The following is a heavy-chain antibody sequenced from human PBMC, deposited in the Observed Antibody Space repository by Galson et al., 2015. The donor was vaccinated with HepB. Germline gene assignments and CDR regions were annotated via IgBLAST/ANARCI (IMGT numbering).Heavy chain of an antibody. Sequence: SLRLSCAASGSTYSTYWMSWVRQAPGKELEWVANIKEDESVKYYADSVKGRFTISRDNAKKSLYLQMNSLRAEDTAVYYCARDFWSGYSSFFDYWGQGTLVTVSS. V-gene: IGHV3-7*01. CDR2: IKEDESVK. D-gene: IGHD3-3*01. J-gene: IGHJ4*02. CDR1: GSTYSTYW. CDR3: ARDFWSGYSSFFDY.